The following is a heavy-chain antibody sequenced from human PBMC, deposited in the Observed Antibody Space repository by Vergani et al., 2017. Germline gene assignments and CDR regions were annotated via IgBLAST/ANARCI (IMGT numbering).Heavy chain of an antibody. D-gene: IGHD6-13*01. Sequence: QVTLKESGPVLVKPTETLTLTCTVSGFSLSNARMGVSWIRQPPGKALEWLAHIYWNEDKRYSPSLKSRLTITKDTSKNQVLLTMTNMDPVDTATYYCAHRPGGMAAAFDYWGQGTLVTVSS. V-gene: IGHV2-5*08. CDR1: GFSLSNARMG. J-gene: IGHJ4*02. CDR3: AHRPGGMAAAFDY. CDR2: IYWNEDK.